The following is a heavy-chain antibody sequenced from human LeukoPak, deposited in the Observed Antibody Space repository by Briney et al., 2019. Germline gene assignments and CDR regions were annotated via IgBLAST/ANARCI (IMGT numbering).Heavy chain of an antibody. CDR3: ARGLNYGGSGYYFDS. D-gene: IGHD3-22*01. V-gene: IGHV4-30-2*01. J-gene: IGHJ4*02. CDR2: IYHSGST. Sequence: LRLSCAVSGGSISSGGYSWSWIRQPPGKGLEWIGYIYHSGSTYYNPSLKGRVTISVDRSKNQFSLKLSSVTAADTAVYYCARGLNYGGSGYYFDSWGPGTLVTVSS. CDR1: GGSISSGGYS.